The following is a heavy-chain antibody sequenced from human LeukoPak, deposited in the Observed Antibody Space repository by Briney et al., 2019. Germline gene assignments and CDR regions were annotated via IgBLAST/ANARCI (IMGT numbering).Heavy chain of an antibody. CDR2: INGGNGNT. J-gene: IGHJ5*02. V-gene: IGHV1-3*01. CDR1: GYTFTTYA. D-gene: IGHD2-2*01. CDR3: ARDMVKGVVVVPAARAFDP. Sequence: ASVKVSCKASGYTFTTYAMHWVRQAPGQRLEWMGWINGGNGNTEYSQKFQGRVTITRDTSASTAYMELSSLRSEDTALYYCARDMVKGVVVVPAARAFDPWGQGTLVTVSS.